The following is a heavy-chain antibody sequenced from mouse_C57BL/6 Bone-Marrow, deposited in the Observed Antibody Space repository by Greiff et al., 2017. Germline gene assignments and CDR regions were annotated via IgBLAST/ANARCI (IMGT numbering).Heavy chain of an antibody. CDR3: ARDRVYDGYPFAY. CDR1: GYAFSSSW. J-gene: IGHJ3*01. CDR2: IYPGDGDT. Sequence: VQLQQSGPELVKPGASVKISCKASGYAFSSSWMNWVKQRPGKGLEWIGRIYPGDGDTNYNGKFKGKATLTADKSSSTAYMQLSSLTSEDSAVYFCARDRVYDGYPFAYWGQGTLVTVSA. D-gene: IGHD2-3*01. V-gene: IGHV1-82*01.